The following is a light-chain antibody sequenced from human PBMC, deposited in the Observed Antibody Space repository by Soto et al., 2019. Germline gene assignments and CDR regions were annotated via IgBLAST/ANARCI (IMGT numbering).Light chain of an antibody. CDR3: MQAINTPR. CDR1: QSLLHSNGYNY. CDR2: LGS. V-gene: IGKV2-28*01. J-gene: IGKJ3*01. Sequence: DIVMTQSPLSLPVTPGEPASISCRSCQSLLHSNGYNYLDWYLQQPWQSRQLLIYLGSNRASGVPDRFRGSGSGTDFTLKISRVEAEDVGVYYCMQAINTPRFGPGTTGAIQ.